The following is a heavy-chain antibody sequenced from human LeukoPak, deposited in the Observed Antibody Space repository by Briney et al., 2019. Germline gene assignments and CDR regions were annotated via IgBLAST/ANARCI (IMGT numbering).Heavy chain of an antibody. D-gene: IGHD2-2*01. J-gene: IGHJ4*02. CDR1: GGSFSGYY. CDR3: ASLTPRCSSTNCYLPKDDY. Sequence: SETLSLTCAVYGGSFSGYYWSWIRQPPGKGLEWTGEINHSGSTNYNPSLKSRVTISEDTSKNQFSLKLSSVTAADTAVYYCASLTPRCSSTNCYLPKDDYWGQGTLVTVSS. V-gene: IGHV4-34*01. CDR2: INHSGST.